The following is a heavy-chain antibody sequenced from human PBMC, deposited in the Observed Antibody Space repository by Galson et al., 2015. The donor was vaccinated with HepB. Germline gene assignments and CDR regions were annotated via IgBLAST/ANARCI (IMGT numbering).Heavy chain of an antibody. CDR3: ATWGGQPLSPGFDY. J-gene: IGHJ4*02. V-gene: IGHV1-24*01. D-gene: IGHD7-27*01. Sequence: SVKVSCKVSGYTLTELSMHWVRQAPGKGLEWMGGFDPEDGETIYAQKFQGRVTMTEDTSTDTAYMELSSLRSEDTAVYYCATWGGQPLSPGFDYWGQGALVTVSS. CDR2: FDPEDGET. CDR1: GYTLTELS.